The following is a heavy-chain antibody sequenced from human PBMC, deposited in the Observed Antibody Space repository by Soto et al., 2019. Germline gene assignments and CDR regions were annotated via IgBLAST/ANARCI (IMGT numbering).Heavy chain of an antibody. CDR2: MNGGDGST. CDR3: AKSAYWIGGPVAFDM. CDR1: GFIFSNYA. J-gene: IGHJ3*02. Sequence: GGSLRLSCAASGFIFSNYAMGWVRQAPGKGLEWVSGMNGGDGSTYYVDSVKGRFAISRDNSKITLYLQMNSLRAEDTALYYCAKSAYWIGGPVAFDMWGQGTMVTVSS. D-gene: IGHD1-1*01. V-gene: IGHV3-23*01.